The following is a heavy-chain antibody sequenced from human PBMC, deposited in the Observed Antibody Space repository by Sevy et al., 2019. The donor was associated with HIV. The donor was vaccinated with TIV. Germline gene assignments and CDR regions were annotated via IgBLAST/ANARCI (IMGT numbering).Heavy chain of an antibody. CDR1: GDSISTYF. D-gene: IGHD3-22*01. V-gene: IGHV4-59*01. CDR2: VSYTGTT. CDR3: ARDYYDNRPRGFDP. J-gene: IGHJ5*02. Sequence: SETLSLTCIVSGDSISTYFWSWIRQTPGKGLEWIGYVSYTGTTNYNPSLRSRVTISVDTSKNQFSLKLNSVTAADTVVYYCARDYYDNRPRGFDPWGQGILVTVSS.